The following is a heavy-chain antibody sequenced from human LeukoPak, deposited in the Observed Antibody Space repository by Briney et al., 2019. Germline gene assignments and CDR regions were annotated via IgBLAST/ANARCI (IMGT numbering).Heavy chain of an antibody. CDR3: ARDSNYYDSSGYDFAYNFDY. Sequence: PGGSLRLSCAASGFTFSSYWMSWVRQAPGKGLEWVSYISSSSSTIYYADSVKGRFTISRDNAKNSLYLQMNSLRAEDTAVYYCARDSNYYDSSGYDFAYNFDYWGQGTLVTVSS. J-gene: IGHJ4*02. CDR2: ISSSSSTI. V-gene: IGHV3-48*01. D-gene: IGHD3-22*01. CDR1: GFTFSSYW.